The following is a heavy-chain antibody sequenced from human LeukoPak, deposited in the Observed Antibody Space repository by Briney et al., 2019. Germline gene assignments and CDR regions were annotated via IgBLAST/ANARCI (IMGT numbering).Heavy chain of an antibody. V-gene: IGHV3-21*04. CDR3: ARDLRGYSSRRVDS. D-gene: IGHD5-18*01. Sequence: GGSLRLSCAASGFTFSSYSMNWVRQAPGKGLEWVSSISSSSSYIYYADSVKGRFTISRDNAKNSLYLQMNSLRAEDTAVYYCARDLRGYSSRRVDSWGQGTLVTVSS. CDR1: GFTFSSYS. CDR2: ISSSSSYI. J-gene: IGHJ4*02.